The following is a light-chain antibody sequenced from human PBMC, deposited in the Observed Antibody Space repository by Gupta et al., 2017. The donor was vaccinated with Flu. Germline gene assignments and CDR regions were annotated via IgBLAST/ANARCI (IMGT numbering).Light chain of an antibody. CDR1: SPNIGSIY. CDR3: AAWENSLSGWV. V-gene: IGLV1-47*01. J-gene: IGLJ3*02. Sequence: SLLTQPPSASATPGQSVTIPCSGGSPNIGSIYVYWYQHVPGTAPKHLVYRNNERPSGVAARFSGAKSGTTASLAITGLQSGDEADYYCAAWENSLSGWVFGGGTKLTV. CDR2: RNN.